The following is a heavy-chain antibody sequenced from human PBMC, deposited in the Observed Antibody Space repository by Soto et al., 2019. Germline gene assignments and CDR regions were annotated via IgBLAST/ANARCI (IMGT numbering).Heavy chain of an antibody. CDR3: AGYTGPYYYYGMDV. V-gene: IGHV3-23*01. J-gene: IGHJ6*02. CDR1: GFTFSSYA. CDR2: ISGSGGST. D-gene: IGHD3-16*02. Sequence: EVQLLESGGGLVQPGGSLRLSCAASGFTFSSYAMSWVRQAPGKGLEWVSAISGSGGSTYYADSVKGRFTISRDNSKNTLYLQMNSLRAEDTAVYYCAGYTGPYYYYGMDVWGQGTTVTVSS.